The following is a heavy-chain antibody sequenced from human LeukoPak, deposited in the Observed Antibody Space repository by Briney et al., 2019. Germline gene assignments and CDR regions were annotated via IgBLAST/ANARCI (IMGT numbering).Heavy chain of an antibody. CDR2: ISSSSSYI. CDR1: GFTFSSYS. Sequence: GGSLRLSCAASGFTFSSYSMNWVRQAPGKGLEWVSSISSSSSYIYYADSVKGRFTISRDNAKNSLYLQMNSLRAEDTAVYYCARVYGTVYYYYGMDVWGQGTTVTVSS. J-gene: IGHJ6*02. CDR3: ARVYGTVYYYYGMDV. V-gene: IGHV3-21*01. D-gene: IGHD4-17*01.